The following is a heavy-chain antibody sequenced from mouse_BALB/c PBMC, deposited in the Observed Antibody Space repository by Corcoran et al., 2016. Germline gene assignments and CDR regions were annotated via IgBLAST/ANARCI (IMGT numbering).Heavy chain of an antibody. V-gene: IGHV9-3-1*01. J-gene: IGHJ2*01. CDR3: ARPLYYYGSSYGY. D-gene: IGHD1-1*01. Sequence: QIQLVQSGPELKKPGETVKISCKASGYTFTNYGMNWVKQAPGKGLKWMGWINTYTGEPTYADDFKGRFAFSLETSANTAYLQINNLKNEDTATYFCARPLYYYGSSYGYWGQGTTLTVSS. CDR2: INTYTGEP. CDR1: GYTFTNYG.